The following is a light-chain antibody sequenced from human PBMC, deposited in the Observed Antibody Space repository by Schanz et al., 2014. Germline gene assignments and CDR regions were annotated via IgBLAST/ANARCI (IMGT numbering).Light chain of an antibody. CDR1: QSVSSY. V-gene: IGKV3D-15*01. CDR2: GAS. CDR3: QQYSNWPAT. Sequence: PGERATLSCRASQSVSSYLAWYQHIPGQAPRLLMYGASNRASGTPDRFTGSGSGTEFTLTINSLQSEDFAVYYCQQYSNWPATFGQGTKVEIK. J-gene: IGKJ1*01.